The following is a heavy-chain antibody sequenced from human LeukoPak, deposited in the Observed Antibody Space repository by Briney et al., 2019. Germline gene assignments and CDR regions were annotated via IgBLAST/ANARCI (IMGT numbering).Heavy chain of an antibody. D-gene: IGHD1-20*01. V-gene: IGHV4-61*08. CDR3: ARLLYNWNYCLDP. J-gene: IGHJ5*02. CDR2: IYYSGSP. CDR1: GGYISSGDYY. Sequence: PLETLSLTCTVSGGYISSGDYYWSWIRQPPGKRLEWIGCIYYSGSPYYNPSLKSRVTISVDMSKSQFSLRLTSVTAADTAVYYCARLLYNWNYCLDPWGQGTLVTVSS.